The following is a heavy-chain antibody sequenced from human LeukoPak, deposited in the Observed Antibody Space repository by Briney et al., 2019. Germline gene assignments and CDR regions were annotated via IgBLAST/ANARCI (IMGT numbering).Heavy chain of an antibody. Sequence: GGSLRLSSAASGFTFSSYSMNWVRQAPGKGRELVSSISSSSSYIYYADSVKGRFTISTDNAKNSLYLQMNSLRAEDTAVYYCARVLGTTVPTGWGQGTLVTVSS. CDR1: GFTFSSYS. D-gene: IGHD1-7*01. J-gene: IGHJ4*02. V-gene: IGHV3-21*01. CDR3: ARVLGTTVPTG. CDR2: ISSSSSYI.